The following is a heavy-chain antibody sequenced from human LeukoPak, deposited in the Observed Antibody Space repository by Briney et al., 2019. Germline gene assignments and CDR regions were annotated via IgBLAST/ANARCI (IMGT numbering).Heavy chain of an antibody. D-gene: IGHD6-13*01. J-gene: IGHJ4*02. CDR3: AKDYPDLYGSSWYPPGDY. CDR2: ISGSGGST. CDR1: VFTFSSYA. V-gene: IGHV3-23*01. Sequence: GGSLRLSCAASVFTFSSYAMSWVRQAPRKGLEWVSAISGSGGSTYYADSVKGRFTISRDNSKNRLYLQMTSLRAEDTAVYYCAKDYPDLYGSSWYPPGDYWGQGTLVTVSS.